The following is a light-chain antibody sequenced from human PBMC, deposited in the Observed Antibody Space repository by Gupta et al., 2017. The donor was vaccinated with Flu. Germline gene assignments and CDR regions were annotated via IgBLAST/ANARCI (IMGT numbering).Light chain of an antibody. CDR3: QQYNNWPLT. J-gene: IGKJ1*01. CDR2: GAS. CDR1: QSVNSN. V-gene: IGKV3-15*01. Sequence: IELTQSPATLSVSPGERATLSCRASQSVNSNLDWYQQKPGQTPRLLVIGASNRATGIPARCSGSGSGIEFTLAISSLQSEDFAVYYWQQYNNWPLTFGQGTKVDIK.